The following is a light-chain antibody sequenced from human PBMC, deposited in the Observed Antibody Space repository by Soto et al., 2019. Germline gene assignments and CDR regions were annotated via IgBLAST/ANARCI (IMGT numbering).Light chain of an antibody. CDR2: DVN. V-gene: IGLV2-14*01. Sequence: QSALTQPASVSGSPGQSITISCTGTSSDVGSYDCVSWYQQHPGKTPKLIIYDVNNRPWGVSNRFSGSKSGNTASLTISGLQAEDEADYYCSSYTSSSTQVFGAGTKVTVL. CDR3: SSYTSSSTQV. J-gene: IGLJ1*01. CDR1: SSDVGSYDC.